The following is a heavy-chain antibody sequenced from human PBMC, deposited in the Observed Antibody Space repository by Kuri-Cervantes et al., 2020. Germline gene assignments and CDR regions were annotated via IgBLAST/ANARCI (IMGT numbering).Heavy chain of an antibody. CDR3: ARGRFLEWLPNY. CDR2: INPSGGST. D-gene: IGHD3-3*01. J-gene: IGHJ4*02. CDR1: GYTFTSYD. V-gene: IGHV1-46*01. Sequence: ASVKVSCKASGYTFTSYDINWVRQAPGQGLEWMGIINPSGGSTSYAQKFQGRVTMTRDTSTSTVYMELSSLRSEDTAVYYCARGRFLEWLPNYWGQGTLVTVSS.